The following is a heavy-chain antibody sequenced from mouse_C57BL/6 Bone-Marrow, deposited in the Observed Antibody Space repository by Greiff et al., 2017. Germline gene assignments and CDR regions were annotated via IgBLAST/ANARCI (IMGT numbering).Heavy chain of an antibody. CDR3: ARKCLRRKFAMDY. D-gene: IGHD2-12*01. V-gene: IGHV2-9-1*01. J-gene: IGHJ4*01. CDR2: IWTGGGT. CDR1: GFSLTSYA. Sequence: VQLMESGPGLVAPSQSLSITCTVSGFSLTSYAISWVRQPPGKGLEWLGVIWTGGGTNYNSALKYRLSISKDNSKSNVFLKMNSLQTDDTARYYCARKCLRRKFAMDYWGQGTSVTVSS.